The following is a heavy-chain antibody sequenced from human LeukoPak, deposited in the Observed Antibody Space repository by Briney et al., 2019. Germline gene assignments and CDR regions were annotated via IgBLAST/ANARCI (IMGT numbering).Heavy chain of an antibody. CDR3: ARELSGSYFAY. CDR2: INRSGGST. V-gene: IGHV1-46*01. CDR1: GYIFSGYK. Sequence: GASVKVSCKASGYIFSGYKLHWVRQAPGQGVEWMGIINRSGGSTSYAQKSQGRVTMTRDMSTSTLYMELSDLRSEDTAVYYCARELSGSYFAYWGQGTLVTVSS. D-gene: IGHD3-22*01. J-gene: IGHJ4*02.